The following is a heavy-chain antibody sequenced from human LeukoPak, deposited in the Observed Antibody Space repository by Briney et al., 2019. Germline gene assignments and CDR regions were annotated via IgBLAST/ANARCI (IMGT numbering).Heavy chain of an antibody. J-gene: IGHJ3*02. CDR2: MNPNSGNT. CDR3: ASATTYCGADCYPLDAFDI. Sequence: ASVKVSCKASGYTFTSYDINWVRQATGQGLEWMGWMNPNSGNTGYAQKFQGRVTMTRNTSISTAYMELSSLRSEDTAVYYCASATTYCGADCYPLDAFDIWGQGTMVTVSS. V-gene: IGHV1-8*01. D-gene: IGHD2-21*02. CDR1: GYTFTSYD.